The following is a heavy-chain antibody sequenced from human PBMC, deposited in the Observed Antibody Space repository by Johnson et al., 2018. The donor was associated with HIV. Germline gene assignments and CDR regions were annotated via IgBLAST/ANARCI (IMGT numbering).Heavy chain of an antibody. CDR2: INGDGTGS. CDR3: ARESPGYAFDI. D-gene: IGHD1-1*01. V-gene: IGHV3-74*01. Sequence: VQLVESGGGLVKPGGSLRLSCAASGFTFSNAWMSWVRQAPGKGLEWVGRINGDGTGSTYADSVKGRFTISRENAKNSLYLQMNSLRAGDTAVYYCARESPGYAFDIWGQGTMVTVSS. CDR1: GFTFSNAW. J-gene: IGHJ3*02.